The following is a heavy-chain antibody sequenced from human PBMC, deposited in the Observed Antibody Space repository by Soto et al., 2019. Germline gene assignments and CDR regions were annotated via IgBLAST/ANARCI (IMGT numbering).Heavy chain of an antibody. V-gene: IGHV4-39*02. CDR2: IYYSGST. Sequence: PSETLSLTCTVSGGSISSSSYYWGWIRQPPGKGLEWIGSIYYSGSTYYNPSLKGRFTVSRDNAKNTLFLQMNGLRAEDTAVYFCAREYYGLLAGYYMDLWGQGTLVTVSS. D-gene: IGHD3-9*01. CDR3: AREYYGLLAGYYMDL. CDR1: GGSISSSSYY. J-gene: IGHJ5*02.